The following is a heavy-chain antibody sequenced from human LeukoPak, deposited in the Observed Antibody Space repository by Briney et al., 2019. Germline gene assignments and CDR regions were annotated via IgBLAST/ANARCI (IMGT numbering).Heavy chain of an antibody. Sequence: SETLSLTCTVSGGSISTNSYYWGWLRQPPGKGLKWIGSIYYSGSTYYNPSLKSRVTISVDTSKNQFSLKLSSVTAADTAVYYCARDNAPYSGTLGRWFDPWGQGTLVTVSS. D-gene: IGHD3-10*01. CDR3: ARDNAPYSGTLGRWFDP. J-gene: IGHJ5*02. CDR1: GGSISTNSYY. V-gene: IGHV4-39*07. CDR2: IYYSGST.